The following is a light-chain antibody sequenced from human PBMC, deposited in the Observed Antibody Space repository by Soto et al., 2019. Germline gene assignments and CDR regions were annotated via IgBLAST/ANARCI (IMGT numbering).Light chain of an antibody. CDR1: RSINTN. Sequence: EVTMTQSPATLSVSPGERAALSCRASRSINTNLAWYQQKPGQAPRLLIYDISIRATGIPARFSGSGSGTEFTLTISSLQSEDFAVYYCQQYNNWPPITFGQGTRLEIK. CDR3: QQYNNWPPIT. J-gene: IGKJ5*01. V-gene: IGKV3-15*01. CDR2: DIS.